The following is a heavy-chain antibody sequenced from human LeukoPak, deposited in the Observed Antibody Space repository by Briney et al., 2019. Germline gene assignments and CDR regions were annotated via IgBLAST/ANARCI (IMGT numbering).Heavy chain of an antibody. D-gene: IGHD3-9*01. J-gene: IGHJ6*03. CDR2: IYTSGST. V-gene: IGHV4-61*02. CDR3: ARGVLYYDILTGYLDYYMDV. Sequence: PSQTLSLTCTVSGGSISSGSYYWSWIRQPAGKGLEWIGRIYTSGSTNNNPSLKSRVTISVDTSKNQFSLKLSSVTAADTAVYYCARGVLYYDILTGYLDYYMDVWGKGTTVTISS. CDR1: GGSISSGSYY.